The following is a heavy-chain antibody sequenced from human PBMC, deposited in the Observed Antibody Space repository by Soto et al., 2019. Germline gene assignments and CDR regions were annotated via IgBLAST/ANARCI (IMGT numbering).Heavy chain of an antibody. Sequence: VGSLRLSGAASGFTFTSYYMSWVRQAQGKGLEWVANVNEDGSEGYYADSVKGRFTVSRDNAKNSLYLQMNSLRAEDTAVYYCAKCGRAGSDYWGQGTLVTVSS. CDR1: GFTFTSYY. V-gene: IGHV3-7*01. D-gene: IGHD1-26*01. J-gene: IGHJ4*02. CDR3: AKCGRAGSDY. CDR2: VNEDGSEG.